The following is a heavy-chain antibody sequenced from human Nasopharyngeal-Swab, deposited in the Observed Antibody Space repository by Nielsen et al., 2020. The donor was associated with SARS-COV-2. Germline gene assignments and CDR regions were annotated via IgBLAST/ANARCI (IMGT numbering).Heavy chain of an antibody. CDR2: ISYDGSNK. D-gene: IGHD2-15*01. J-gene: IGHJ3*02. CDR3: AKVSRYCSGGSCVMGAFDI. V-gene: IGHV3-30-3*02. Sequence: QAPCQELGREAVISYDGSNKYYADSVKGRFTISRDNAKNSLYLQMNSLRAEDTALYYCAKVSRYCSGGSCVMGAFDIWGQGTMVTVSS.